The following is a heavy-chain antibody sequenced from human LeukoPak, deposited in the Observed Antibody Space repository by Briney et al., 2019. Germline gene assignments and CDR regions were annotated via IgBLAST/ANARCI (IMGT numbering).Heavy chain of an antibody. CDR3: ERDKVAVAGTDLEFYYYYYMDV. V-gene: IGHV4-38-2*02. Sequence: SETLSLTCTVSGYSISSGYYWGWIRQPPGKGLEWIGSIYHSGSTYYNPSLKSRVTISVDTSKNQFSLKLSSVTPADTAVYYCERDKVAVAGTDLEFYYYYYMDVWGKGTTVTVSS. CDR1: GYSISSGYY. J-gene: IGHJ6*03. CDR2: IYHSGST. D-gene: IGHD6-19*01.